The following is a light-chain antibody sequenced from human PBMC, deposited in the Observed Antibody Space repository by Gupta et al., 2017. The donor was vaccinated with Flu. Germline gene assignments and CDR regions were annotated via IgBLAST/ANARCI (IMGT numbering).Light chain of an antibody. V-gene: IGKV1-5*01. CDR3: QQDYRYSYT. CDR1: QSISSW. J-gene: IGKJ2*01. CDR2: QAS. Sequence: PYNMSASAGDRVTICCRASQSISSWFAWYQQKSGNAPKPMIYQASRSESGVPSRLSGSGSGTEFPLPISSLQTEDFAVYSCQQDYRYSYTLGPGTKVEIK.